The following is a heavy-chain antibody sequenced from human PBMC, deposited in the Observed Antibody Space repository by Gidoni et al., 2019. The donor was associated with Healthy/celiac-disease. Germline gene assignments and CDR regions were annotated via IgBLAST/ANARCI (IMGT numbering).Heavy chain of an antibody. D-gene: IGHD5-12*01. Sequence: QLQLQESGPVRVTPSETLSLTCTVSGGPISSSSYYWSWIRPPPGKGLGWIGSIYYSGSTYYNPSLKSQVTISVDMSKNQFSLKLSSVTAADTAVYYCARQFRDSGYDPHPYYFDYRGQGTLVTVSS. V-gene: IGHV4-39*01. CDR2: IYYSGST. J-gene: IGHJ4*02. CDR1: GGPISSSSYY. CDR3: ARQFRDSGYDPHPYYFDY.